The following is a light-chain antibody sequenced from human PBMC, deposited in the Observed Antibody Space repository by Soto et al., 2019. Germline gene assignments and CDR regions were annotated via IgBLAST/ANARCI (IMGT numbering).Light chain of an antibody. J-gene: IGKJ4*01. CDR2: GAS. V-gene: IGKV3-15*01. Sequence: EIVMTQSPATLSVSPGERATLSCRASQSISSSLAWYQQKPGQAPRLLIYGASTRATGIPARFSGSGSGTEFTLTISSLQSEDFAFYYCQQYNNWPPLTFGGGTKVEI. CDR3: QQYNNWPPLT. CDR1: QSISSS.